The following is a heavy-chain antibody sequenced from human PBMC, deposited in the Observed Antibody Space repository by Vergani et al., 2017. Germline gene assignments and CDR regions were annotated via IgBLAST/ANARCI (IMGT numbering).Heavy chain of an antibody. CDR3: ARASYGSGNSPANWFDH. J-gene: IGHJ5*02. CDR2: VYTSGSA. D-gene: IGHD3-10*01. Sequence: QVHLQESGPTLVKPSQTLSLTCTVSGGSMSRGDYYWGWIRQPAGKGLEWIGRVYTSGSAIYNPSLKTRATISVDASKNKFSLKLNSVTAADTAVYYCARASYGSGNSPANWFDHWGQGILVTVSS. CDR1: GGSMSRGDYY. V-gene: IGHV4-61*02.